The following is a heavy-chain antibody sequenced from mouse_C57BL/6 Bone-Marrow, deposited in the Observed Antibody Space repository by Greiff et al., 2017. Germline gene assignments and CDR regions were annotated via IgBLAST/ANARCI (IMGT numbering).Heavy chain of an antibody. V-gene: IGHV5-6*01. D-gene: IGHD2-2*01. J-gene: IGHJ3*01. CDR3: ARHEGVTCAY. CDR1: GFTFSSYG. CDR2: ISSGGSYT. Sequence: EVQLVESGGDLVKPGGSLKLSCAASGFTFSSYGMSWVRQTPDKRLEWVATISSGGSYTYYPDSVKGRFTISRDNAKNTLYLQMSSLKSEDTAMYYCARHEGVTCAYWGQGTLVTVSA.